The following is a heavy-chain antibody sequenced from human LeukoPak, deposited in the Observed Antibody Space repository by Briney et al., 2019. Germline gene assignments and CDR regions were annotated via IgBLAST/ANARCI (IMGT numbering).Heavy chain of an antibody. CDR3: ARHFGDAYRRSFDF. CDR2: VYYTGST. V-gene: IGHV4-59*08. Sequence: PSETLSLTCTVSGGSISSYYWSWIRQPPGKGLEWIAYVYYTGSTNYNPSLKSRVTMSVDTSKNQISLKLTSVTAADTAVYYCARHFGDAYRRSFDFWGQGTLVTVSS. J-gene: IGHJ4*02. D-gene: IGHD5-24*01. CDR1: GGSISSYY.